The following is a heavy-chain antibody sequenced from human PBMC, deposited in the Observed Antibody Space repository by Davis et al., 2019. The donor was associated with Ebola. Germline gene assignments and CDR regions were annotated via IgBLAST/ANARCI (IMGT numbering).Heavy chain of an antibody. CDR1: GFTFSHYY. J-gene: IGHJ4*02. CDR2: ISSSSSYT. D-gene: IGHD6-13*01. V-gene: IGHV3-11*06. CDR3: ARESSSSLNDY. Sequence: PGGSLRLSCAASGFTFSHYYMRWIRQAPGKGLEWVSYISSSSSYTNYADSVKGRFTISRDNAKNSLYLQMNSLRAEDTAVYYCARESSSSLNDYWGQGTLVTVSS.